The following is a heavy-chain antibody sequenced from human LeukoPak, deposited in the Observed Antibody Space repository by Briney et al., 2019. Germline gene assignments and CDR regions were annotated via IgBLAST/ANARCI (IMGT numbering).Heavy chain of an antibody. CDR3: ARGGHSSDYYGYYYMDV. D-gene: IGHD3-22*01. CDR1: GYTFTSYD. CDR2: MNPNSGNT. Sequence: ASVKVSCKASGYTFTSYDINWVRQATGQGLEWMGWMNPNSGNTGYAQKFQGRVTITRNTSISTAYMELSSLRSEDTAVYYCARGGHSSDYYGYYYMDVWGKGTTVTISS. J-gene: IGHJ6*03. V-gene: IGHV1-8*03.